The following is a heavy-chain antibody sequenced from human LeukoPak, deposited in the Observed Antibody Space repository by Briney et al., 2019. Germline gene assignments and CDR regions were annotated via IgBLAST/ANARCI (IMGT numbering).Heavy chain of an antibody. Sequence: GGSLRLSCAPSGFPFCNYWMSWVRQAPGKGLEWVANIKQDGSEKYYVDSVKGRFTISRDNAKNSLVLQMNSLRAEETAVYYCSRGEYYYDGGYWGQGTLVTVSS. D-gene: IGHD3-22*01. CDR2: IKQDGSEK. J-gene: IGHJ4*02. V-gene: IGHV3-7*04. CDR3: SRGEYYYDGGY. CDR1: GFPFCNYW.